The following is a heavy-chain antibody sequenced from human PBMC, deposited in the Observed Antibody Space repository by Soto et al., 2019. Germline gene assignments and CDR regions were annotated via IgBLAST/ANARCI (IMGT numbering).Heavy chain of an antibody. V-gene: IGHV1-69*13. CDR2: IIPIFGTA. D-gene: IGHD3-22*01. CDR1: GGTFSSYA. J-gene: IGHJ4*02. CDR3: ARPARYYDSSGYYYDY. Sequence: SVKVSCKASGGTFSSYAISWVRQAPGQGLEWMGGIIPIFGTANYAQKFQGRVTITADESTSTAYMELSSLRSEDTAVYYCARPARYYDSSGYYYDYWGQGTLVTVS.